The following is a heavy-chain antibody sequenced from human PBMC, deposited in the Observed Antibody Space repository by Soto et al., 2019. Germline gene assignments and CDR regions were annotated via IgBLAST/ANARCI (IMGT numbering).Heavy chain of an antibody. CDR2: ISAYTGNT. CDR3: ARGARLLAATMTV. V-gene: IGHV1-18*01. D-gene: IGHD2-15*01. Sequence: QVQLGQSGAEVKKPGASVKVSCKASGYTLINYGINWVRQAPGQGLERMGWISAYTGNTNYAQKLQGRFTMTTDTSTSTAYMELRSLTSDDTAVYYCARGARLLAATMTVWGQGTLVTVSS. J-gene: IGHJ4*02. CDR1: GYTLINYG.